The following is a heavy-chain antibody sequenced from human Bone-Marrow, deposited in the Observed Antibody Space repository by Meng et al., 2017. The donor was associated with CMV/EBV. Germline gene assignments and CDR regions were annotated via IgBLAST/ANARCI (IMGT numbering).Heavy chain of an antibody. CDR1: GFNFNDHG. CDR2: ISRNGDIT. D-gene: IGHD3-10*01. V-gene: IGHV3-20*04. CDR3: ARDLGSGSLGGY. Sequence: GGSLRLSCAGSGFNFNDHGMSWVRQAPGKGLEWVSGISRNGDITGYADSLKGRFTISRDNSKNRLYLQMHSLRVEDTALYYCARDLGSGSLGGYWGQGTLVTVSS. J-gene: IGHJ4*02.